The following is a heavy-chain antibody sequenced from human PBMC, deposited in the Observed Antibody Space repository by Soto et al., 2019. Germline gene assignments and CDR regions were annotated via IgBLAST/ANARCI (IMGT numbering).Heavy chain of an antibody. J-gene: IGHJ4*02. CDR3: AKGMYYYDSSGYKLFDY. Sequence: GGSLKLSCATSGVTFRHYAMNWVRQAPGKGLEWVSGISVSGGSTYYADSVKGRFTVSRDNSKNTVYLQMNSLRAEDTAVYFCAKGMYYYDSSGYKLFDYWGQGTLVTVSS. CDR2: ISVSGGST. CDR1: GVTFRHYA. V-gene: IGHV3-23*01. D-gene: IGHD3-22*01.